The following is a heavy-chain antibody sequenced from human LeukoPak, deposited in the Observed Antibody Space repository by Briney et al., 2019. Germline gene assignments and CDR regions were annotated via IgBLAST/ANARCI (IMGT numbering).Heavy chain of an antibody. V-gene: IGHV4-39*07. CDR1: GGSISSSSYY. D-gene: IGHD6-13*01. Sequence: SETLSLTCTVSGGSISSSSYYWGWIRQPPGKGLEWIGSIYYSGSTYYNPSLKSRVTISVDTSKNQFSLKLSSVTAADTAVYYCARDSSSSWYHEVWGQGTLVTVSS. J-gene: IGHJ4*02. CDR3: ARDSSSSWYHEV. CDR2: IYYSGST.